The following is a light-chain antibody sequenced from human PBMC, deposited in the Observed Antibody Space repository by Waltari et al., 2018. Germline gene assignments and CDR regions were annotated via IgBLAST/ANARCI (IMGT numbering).Light chain of an antibody. CDR1: QSLGGTF. CDR2: GAV. V-gene: IGKV3-20*01. CDR3: QQYGDSRPYT. Sequence: VLTNSPGPLSWSPGEKATPPGRASQSLGGTFLACDQQKPGQVPRLLSYGAVSRTTGIPDRVRGSGSGTDFTLTIDSLDPEDSAVYYCQQYGDSRPYTFGQGTKVEVK. J-gene: IGKJ2*01.